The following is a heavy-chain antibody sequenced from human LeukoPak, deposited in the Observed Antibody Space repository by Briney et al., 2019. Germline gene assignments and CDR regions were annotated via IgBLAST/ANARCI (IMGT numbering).Heavy chain of an antibody. J-gene: IGHJ3*02. CDR2: IYYSGST. D-gene: IGHD6-13*01. V-gene: IGHV4-59*01. Sequence: PSETLSLTCTVSGGSISSYYWSWIRQPPGKGLEWIGYIYYSGSTNYNPSLKSRVTISVDTSKNQFSLKLSSATAADTAVYYCARETAIAAAHDAFDIWGQGTMVTVSS. CDR1: GGSISSYY. CDR3: ARETAIAAAHDAFDI.